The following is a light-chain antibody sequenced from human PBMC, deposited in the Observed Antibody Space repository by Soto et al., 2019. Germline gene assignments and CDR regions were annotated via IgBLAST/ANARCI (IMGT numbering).Light chain of an antibody. J-gene: IGLJ1*01. CDR3: QSYDSSLSGYV. CDR1: GSNIGAPYD. V-gene: IGLV1-40*01. Sequence: QSVLTQPPSLSGAPGQRVTISCTGSGSNIGAPYDVHWYQHLPGTAPKLLIYGSTNRPSGVPGRFSGSKSGTSASLAITGLQAEEEADYYCQSYDSSLSGYVFGAGTKLTVL. CDR2: GST.